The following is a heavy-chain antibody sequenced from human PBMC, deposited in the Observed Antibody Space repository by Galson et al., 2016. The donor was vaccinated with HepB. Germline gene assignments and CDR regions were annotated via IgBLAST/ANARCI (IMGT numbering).Heavy chain of an antibody. D-gene: IGHD1-20*01. CDR2: INTDGSST. V-gene: IGHV3-74*01. Sequence: SLRLSCAASGFTFSSHWMHWVRQAPGKGLEWVSRINTDGSSTSYADSVKGRFTISRDNATNTLYLEMNSLRAEDTAVYYCARDNWDDAGCSVDHWGQGTLVTVSS. CDR1: GFTFSSHW. CDR3: ARDNWDDAGCSVDH. J-gene: IGHJ1*01.